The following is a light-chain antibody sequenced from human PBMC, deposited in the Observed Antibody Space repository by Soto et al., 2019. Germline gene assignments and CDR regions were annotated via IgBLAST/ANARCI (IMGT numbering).Light chain of an antibody. V-gene: IGKV1-39*01. CDR3: QQSYSTFIS. J-gene: IGKJ2*03. CDR2: GAS. Sequence: DIQMTQSPSSLSASVGDRVTITCRTSQTISSYLNWYQQKPGKAPKLLIYGASSLQSGVPSRFSGSGSGTDFTLTISSLQPEDFATYYCQQSYSTFISFGQGTKLETK. CDR1: QTISSY.